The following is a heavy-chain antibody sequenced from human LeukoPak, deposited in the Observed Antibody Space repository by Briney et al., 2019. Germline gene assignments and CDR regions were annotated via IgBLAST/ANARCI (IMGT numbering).Heavy chain of an antibody. V-gene: IGHV1-18*01. D-gene: IGHD6-19*01. Sequence: ASVKVSCKASGYTFTSYGISWVRQAPGQGREWMGWISAYNGNTNYAQKLQGRVTMTTDTSTSTAYMELRSLRSDDTAVYYCARYPSSGWSLGGWFDPWGQGTLVTVSS. CDR2: ISAYNGNT. J-gene: IGHJ5*02. CDR1: GYTFTSYG. CDR3: ARYPSSGWSLGGWFDP.